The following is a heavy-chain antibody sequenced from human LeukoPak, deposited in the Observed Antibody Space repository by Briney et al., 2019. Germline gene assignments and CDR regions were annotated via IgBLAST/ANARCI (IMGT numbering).Heavy chain of an antibody. CDR2: IYYSGST. V-gene: IGHV4-39*02. D-gene: IGHD2-15*01. CDR3: AREGCSGGSCYSNY. CDR1: GDSISSSIYY. J-gene: IGHJ4*02. Sequence: SETLSLTCTVSGDSISSSIYYWGWIRQPPGKGLEWIGSIYYSGSTYYNPSLKSRVTISVDTSKNQFSLKLSSVTAADTAVYYCAREGCSGGSCYSNYWGQGTLVTVSS.